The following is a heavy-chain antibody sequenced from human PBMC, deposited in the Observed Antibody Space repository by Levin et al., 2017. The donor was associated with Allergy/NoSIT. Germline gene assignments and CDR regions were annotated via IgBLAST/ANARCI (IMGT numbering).Heavy chain of an antibody. J-gene: IGHJ3*02. V-gene: IGHV3-11*01. CDR3: ARGTRHLYYDFWSGQSGGAFDI. Sequence: GGSLRLSCAASGFTFSDYYMSWIRQAPGKGLEWVSYISSSGSTIYYADSVKGRFTISRDNAKNSLYLQMNSLRAEDTAVYYCARGTRHLYYDFWSGQSGGAFDIWGQGTMVTVSS. D-gene: IGHD3-3*01. CDR1: GFTFSDYY. CDR2: ISSSGSTI.